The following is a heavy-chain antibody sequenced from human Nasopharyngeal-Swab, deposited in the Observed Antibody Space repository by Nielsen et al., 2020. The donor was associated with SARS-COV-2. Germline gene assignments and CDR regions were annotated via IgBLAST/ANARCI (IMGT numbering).Heavy chain of an antibody. Sequence: WVRQAPGQRLEWMGWINPGNGNTKYSQEFQGRVTITADESTSTVYMELNSLRFEDTAVYYCAKGVRYFDFLPPNTYYYYGLDLWAKGPRSPSP. CDR3: AKGVRYFDFLPPNTYYYYGLDL. J-gene: IGHJ6*02. V-gene: IGHV1-3*03. CDR2: INPGNGNT. D-gene: IGHD3-9*01.